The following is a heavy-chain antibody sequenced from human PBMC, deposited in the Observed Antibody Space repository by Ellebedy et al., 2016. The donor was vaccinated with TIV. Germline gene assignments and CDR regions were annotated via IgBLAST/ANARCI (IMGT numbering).Heavy chain of an antibody. CDR2: ISSSGDST. V-gene: IGHV3-23*01. J-gene: IGHJ4*02. CDR1: GFTFRSYA. D-gene: IGHD3-10*01. Sequence: GGSLRLXCAASGFTFRSYAMSWVRQAPGKGLGWVSTISSSGDSTSYADSVRGRFTISRDNSKNTLYLQMNSLRAEDTAGYYCARTYQTAMVRGVISPCDYWGQGTLVTVSS. CDR3: ARTYQTAMVRGVISPCDY.